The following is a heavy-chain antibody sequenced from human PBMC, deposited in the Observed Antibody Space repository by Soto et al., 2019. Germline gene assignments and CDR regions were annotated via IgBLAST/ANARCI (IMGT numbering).Heavy chain of an antibody. Sequence: QVQLVESGGGVVQPGRSLRLSCAASGFTFNSYGMHWARQAPGKGLEWVASISHDGTNKYYVDSVKGRFTISRDNSKSTLYLQMNSLRAEDTAVYYCAKTPWEKYYSSWFDCWGQGTLVTVSS. J-gene: IGHJ4*02. D-gene: IGHD1-26*01. CDR2: ISHDGTNK. CDR3: AKTPWEKYYSSWFDC. V-gene: IGHV3-30*18. CDR1: GFTFNSYG.